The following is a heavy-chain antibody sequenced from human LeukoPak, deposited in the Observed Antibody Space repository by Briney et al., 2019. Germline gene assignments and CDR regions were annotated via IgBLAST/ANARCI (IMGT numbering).Heavy chain of an antibody. CDR3: AKDWQPTWFGELFVYYYMDV. J-gene: IGHJ6*03. CDR1: GFTFSSYG. D-gene: IGHD3-10*01. Sequence: PGGTLRLSCAASGFTFSSYGMSWVRQAPGKGLKWVSAISGSGGSTYYADSVKGRFTISRDNSKNTLYLQMNSLRAEDTAVYYCAKDWQPTWFGELFVYYYMDVWGKGTTVTISS. CDR2: ISGSGGST. V-gene: IGHV3-23*01.